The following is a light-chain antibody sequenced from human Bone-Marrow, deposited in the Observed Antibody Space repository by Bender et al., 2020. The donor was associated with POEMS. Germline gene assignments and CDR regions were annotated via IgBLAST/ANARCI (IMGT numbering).Light chain of an antibody. V-gene: IGLV2-23*01. CDR1: SGVVGTYNL. CDR2: EGS. J-gene: IGLJ3*02. CDR3: CSFAGGYRWM. Sequence: QSALTQPASVSGSPGQSITISCTGASGVVGTYNLVSWYQQHPGKAPKLIIFEGSQRPSGISSRFSASKSGNSASLRISGLQAEGEADYYCCSFAGGYRWMCGGGTKVTVL.